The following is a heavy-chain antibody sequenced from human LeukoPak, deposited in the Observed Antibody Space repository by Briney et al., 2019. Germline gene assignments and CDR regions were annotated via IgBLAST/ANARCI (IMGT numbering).Heavy chain of an antibody. J-gene: IGHJ4*02. CDR3: ARSNISSWYYAGHFDY. Sequence: SETLSLTCTVSGGSISSSSYYWGWTRQPPGKGLEWIGSIYYSGSTYYNPSLKSRVTISVDTSKNQFSLKLSSVTAADTAVYYCARSNISSWYYAGHFDYWGQGTLVTVSS. CDR2: IYYSGST. CDR1: GGSISSSSYY. V-gene: IGHV4-39*01. D-gene: IGHD6-13*01.